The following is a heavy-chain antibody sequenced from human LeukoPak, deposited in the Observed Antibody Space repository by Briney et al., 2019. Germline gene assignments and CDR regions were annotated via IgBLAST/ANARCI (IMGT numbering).Heavy chain of an antibody. D-gene: IGHD2-21*02. V-gene: IGHV3-23*01. J-gene: IGHJ3*02. CDR2: ISGSGGST. CDR1: GFTFSSYA. CDR3: AKDLAYCGGDCYPDAFDI. Sequence: GGSLRLSCAASGFTFSSYAMSWVRQAPGKGLEWVSAISGSGGSTYYADSVKGRFTISRDNSKNTLYLQMNSLRAEDTAVYYCAKDLAYCGGDCYPDAFDIWGQGTMVTVSS.